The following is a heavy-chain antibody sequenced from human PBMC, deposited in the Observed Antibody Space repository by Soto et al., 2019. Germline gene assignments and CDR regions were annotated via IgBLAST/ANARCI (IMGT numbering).Heavy chain of an antibody. CDR3: ARHLSLILTEHIDY. V-gene: IGHV4-39*01. J-gene: IGHJ4*02. Sequence: SETLSLTCTVSGGSISSTNHYWGWIRQPPGKGLEWIGSIYDRGSTYYNSSLKSRVTISVDTSKNQLSLKLSSVTAADTAVYYCARHLSLILTEHIDYWGQGTLVTVSS. D-gene: IGHD3-22*01. CDR1: GGSISSTNHY. CDR2: IYDRGST.